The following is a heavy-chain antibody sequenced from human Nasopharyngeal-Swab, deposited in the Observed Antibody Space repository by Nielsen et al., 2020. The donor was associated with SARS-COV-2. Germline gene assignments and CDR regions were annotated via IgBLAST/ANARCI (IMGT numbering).Heavy chain of an antibody. J-gene: IGHJ4*02. V-gene: IGHV4-59*01. CDR2: IYYDGRS. Sequence: SETLSLTFTVPGYSIDYYYWSWIRQPPGKGLEWIAYIYYDGRSHYNPSLKSRVTISVDTSKNHFSLKLSSVTAADTAVYYCARGSSLLTIPQFDYWGQGTLVTVSS. CDR3: ARGSSLLTIPQFDY. CDR1: GYSIDYYY. D-gene: IGHD3-9*01.